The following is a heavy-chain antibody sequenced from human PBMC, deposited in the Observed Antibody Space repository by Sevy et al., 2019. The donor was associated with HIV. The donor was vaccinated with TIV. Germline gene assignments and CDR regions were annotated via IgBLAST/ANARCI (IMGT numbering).Heavy chain of an antibody. CDR2: ISYHGRDK. D-gene: IGHD3-9*01. V-gene: IGHV3-30*18. J-gene: IGHJ6*02. CDR3: AKDFTGHNGLDV. Sequence: GGSLRLSCRVSGISFTTSGMHWVRQAPGKGLEWVAVISYHGRDKFYAESVKGRSNISRDNSKNMVYLQIDSLRPEDTAVYYCAKDFTGHNGLDVWGQGTMVTVSS. CDR1: GISFTTSG.